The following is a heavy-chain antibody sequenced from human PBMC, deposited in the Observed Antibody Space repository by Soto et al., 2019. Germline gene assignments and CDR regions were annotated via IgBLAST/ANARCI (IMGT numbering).Heavy chain of an antibody. D-gene: IGHD2-2*01. Sequence: QVQLQESGPGLVKPSETLSLTCTVSGGSISSYYWSWIRQPPGKGLEWIGYIYYSGSTNYNPSLKSRVTISVDTSKNQFSLKLSSVTAADTAVYYCARLKPAAMRGWYFDLWGSGTLVTVSS. V-gene: IGHV4-59*08. CDR3: ARLKPAAMRGWYFDL. CDR2: IYYSGST. CDR1: GGSISSYY. J-gene: IGHJ2*01.